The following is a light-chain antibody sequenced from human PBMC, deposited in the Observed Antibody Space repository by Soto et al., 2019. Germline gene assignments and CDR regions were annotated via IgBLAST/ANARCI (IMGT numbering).Light chain of an antibody. CDR2: EGS. CDR1: SSDVGSYNF. Sequence: QSALTHPASVSGSPGQSITISCTGTSSDVGSYNFVSWYQQHPGKAPKLMIYEGSKRPSGVSNRFSGSKSGNTASLTISGLQAEDEADYYCCSYAGSSTWVFGGGTKLTVL. V-gene: IGLV2-23*01. J-gene: IGLJ3*02. CDR3: CSYAGSSTWV.